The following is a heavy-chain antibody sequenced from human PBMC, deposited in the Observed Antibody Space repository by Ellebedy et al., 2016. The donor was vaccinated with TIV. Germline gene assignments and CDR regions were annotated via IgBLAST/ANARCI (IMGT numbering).Heavy chain of an antibody. CDR2: VSDSGGGT. CDR3: TRVELNRHTWNYRARDY. D-gene: IGHD1-7*01. V-gene: IGHV3-23*01. Sequence: GESLKISCAASGFTFSSYAMGWVRQAPGKGLEWVSTVSDSGGGTYYADSVKGRFTISRDNSKNTLNVQMNSLKTEDTAVYHCTRVELNRHTWNYRARDYWGQGTLVTVSS. J-gene: IGHJ4*02. CDR1: GFTFSSYA.